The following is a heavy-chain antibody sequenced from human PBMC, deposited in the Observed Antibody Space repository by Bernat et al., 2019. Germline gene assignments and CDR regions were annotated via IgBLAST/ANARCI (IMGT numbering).Heavy chain of an antibody. CDR2: ISYDGNIK. V-gene: IGHV3-30-3*01. Sequence: QVQLVESGGGVVQPGKSLKLSCTASGFTFSSYAMNWVRQAPGKGLEWVAVISYDGNIKYYADSVKGRFTVSRDNSKTTLYLQMTSLTTEDMAVYYCARPRDSNGWYRAFDIWGQGTMVTVSS. CDR1: GFTFSSYA. D-gene: IGHD6-19*01. J-gene: IGHJ3*02. CDR3: ARPRDSNGWYRAFDI.